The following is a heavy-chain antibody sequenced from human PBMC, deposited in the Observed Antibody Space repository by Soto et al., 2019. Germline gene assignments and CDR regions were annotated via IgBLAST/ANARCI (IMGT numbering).Heavy chain of an antibody. CDR1: GGTFSSYA. V-gene: IGHV1-69*12. CDR2: IIPIFGTA. D-gene: IGHD1-26*01. CDR3: AGVSSGSYYG. J-gene: IGHJ4*02. Sequence: QVQLVQSGAEVKKPGSSVKVSCKASGGTFSSYAISWVRQAPGQGLEWMGGIIPIFGTANYAQKFQGRVTITADEPTITAYTDISSLRPEDTAVYYCAGVSSGSYYGWGQGTLVTVSS.